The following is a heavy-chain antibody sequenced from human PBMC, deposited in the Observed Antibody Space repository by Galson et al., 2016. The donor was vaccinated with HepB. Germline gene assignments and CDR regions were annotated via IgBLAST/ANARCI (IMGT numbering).Heavy chain of an antibody. V-gene: IGHV5-51*01. D-gene: IGHD3-10*01. CDR3: ARGAYNISGRYSLFDF. CDR1: GYSFTDYW. Sequence: QSGAEVKEPGESLRISCKGFGYSFTDYWIGWVRQMPGKGLEWMGIIYPADSDTRYSPSFQGRVSISADKSINTAYLQWRCLRASDTAMYYGARGAYNISGRYSLFDFWAQGTPVTVSS. J-gene: IGHJ4*02. CDR2: IYPADSDT.